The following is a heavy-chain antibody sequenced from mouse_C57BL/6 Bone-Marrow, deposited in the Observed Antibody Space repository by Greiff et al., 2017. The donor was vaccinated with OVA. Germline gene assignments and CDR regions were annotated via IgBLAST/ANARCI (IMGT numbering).Heavy chain of an antibody. CDR3: ARRGDYDDAMDY. V-gene: IGHV5-6*02. CDR1: GFTFSSYG. CDR2: ISSGGSYT. Sequence: DVKLVESGGDLVKPGGSLKLSCAASGFTFSSYGMSWVRQTPDKRLEWVATISSGGSYTYYPDSVKGRFTISRDNAKNTLYLQMSSLKSEDTAMYYCARRGDYDDAMDYWGQGTSVTVSS. D-gene: IGHD2-4*01. J-gene: IGHJ4*01.